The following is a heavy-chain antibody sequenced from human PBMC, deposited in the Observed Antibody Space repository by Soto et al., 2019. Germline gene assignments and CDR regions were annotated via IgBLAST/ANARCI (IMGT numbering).Heavy chain of an antibody. V-gene: IGHV3-53*01. CDR1: GFTVSNNY. CDR2: FYSGGGT. Sequence: GGSLRLSCAASGFTVSNNYMSWVRQAPGKGLEWLSVFYSGGGTYYADSVKGRFTISRDNSKNTLYLQMNSLRAEDTAVYYCAKADPYYYDSSGQNTGYWGQGTLVTVS. CDR3: AKADPYYYDSSGQNTGY. J-gene: IGHJ4*02. D-gene: IGHD3-22*01.